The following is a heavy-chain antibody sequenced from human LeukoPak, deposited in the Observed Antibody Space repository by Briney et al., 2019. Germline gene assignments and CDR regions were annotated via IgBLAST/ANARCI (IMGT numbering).Heavy chain of an antibody. CDR3: AGDRNSDWYSPLDY. CDR1: GLTFTKCA. D-gene: IGHD6-19*01. V-gene: IGHV3-23*01. Sequence: GGSLRLSCVASGLTFTKCAMRWVRQAPGKGLEGGAIITATGDTAYYADSVKGRFTVSKDNSRNTVYMQMDSLRAEDTAIYFCAGDRNSDWYSPLDYWGQGTQVTVSP. CDR2: ITATGDTA. J-gene: IGHJ4*02.